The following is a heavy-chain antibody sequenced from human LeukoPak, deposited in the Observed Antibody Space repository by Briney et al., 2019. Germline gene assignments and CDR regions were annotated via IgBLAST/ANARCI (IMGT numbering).Heavy chain of an antibody. Sequence: GGSLRLSCAASGFTFSNVWMGWVRQAPGKGLEWVGRIKSKTDGGTTDYAAPVKGRFTISRDDSKNTLYLQMNSLKTEDTAVYYCATDCSGNRCYSLWGQGTLVTVSS. D-gene: IGHD2-15*01. V-gene: IGHV3-15*01. J-gene: IGHJ4*02. CDR3: ATDCSGNRCYSL. CDR1: GFTFSNVW. CDR2: IKSKTDGGTT.